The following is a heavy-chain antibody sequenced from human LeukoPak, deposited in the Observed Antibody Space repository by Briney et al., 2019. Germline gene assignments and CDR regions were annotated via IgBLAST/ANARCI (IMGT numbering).Heavy chain of an antibody. Sequence: GGSLRLSCAASGFTFSDYGMHWVRQAPGKGLEWVAFIRNDGSNEYYPDSVKGRFTISRDNSRNMLYLQMNSLRPEDTAVYYCAKGGSASHNWSTPGARGPWSPSPQ. J-gene: IGHJ5*02. CDR1: GFTFSDYG. CDR3: AKGGSASHNWSTP. V-gene: IGHV3-30*02. CDR2: IRNDGSNE. D-gene: IGHD2-15*01.